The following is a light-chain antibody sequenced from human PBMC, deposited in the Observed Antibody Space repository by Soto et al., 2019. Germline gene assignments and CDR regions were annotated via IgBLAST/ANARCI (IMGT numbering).Light chain of an antibody. CDR3: HQYYSSPIT. V-gene: IGKV4-1*01. J-gene: IGKJ5*01. Sequence: DIVMTQSPDSLAVSLGERATINCKSSQSVLYSSNNKNYLAWYQQKPGQPPKLLIYWASTRESGVPDRFSGSGSGTDFTLTISILQAEDVAVYYCHQYYSSPITFGQGTRVQIK. CDR2: WAS. CDR1: QSVLYSSNNKNY.